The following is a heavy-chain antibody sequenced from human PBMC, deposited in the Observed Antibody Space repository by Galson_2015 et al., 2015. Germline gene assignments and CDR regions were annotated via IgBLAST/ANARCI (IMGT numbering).Heavy chain of an antibody. CDR2: INSDGSST. CDR1: GFTFSSNW. CDR3: ARGGFDVGTTLD. J-gene: IGHJ4*02. V-gene: IGHV3-74*01. Sequence: SLRLSCAASGFTFSSNWMHWVRQAPGKGLVWVSRINSDGSSTSYADSVKGRFTISRDNAKNTLYLQMNSLRAEGTAVYYCARGGFDVGTTLDWGQGTLVTVSS. D-gene: IGHD1-1*01.